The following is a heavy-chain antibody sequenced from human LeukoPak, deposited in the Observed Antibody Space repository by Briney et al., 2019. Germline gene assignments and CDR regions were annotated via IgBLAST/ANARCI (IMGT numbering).Heavy chain of an antibody. J-gene: IGHJ5*02. CDR3: AHSSPTSCSGTGCLNWFDP. V-gene: IGHV2-5*01. Sequence: SGPTLVNPTQTLTLTCTFSGFSLRTRGVGVGWIRQPPGKALEWLALIYWNDDKRYSPSLKSRLTITKDTSKNQVVLTMTNMDPVDTATYFCAHSSPTSCSGTGCLNWFDPWGQGTLVTVSS. D-gene: IGHD2-2*01. CDR2: IYWNDDK. CDR1: GFSLRTRGVG.